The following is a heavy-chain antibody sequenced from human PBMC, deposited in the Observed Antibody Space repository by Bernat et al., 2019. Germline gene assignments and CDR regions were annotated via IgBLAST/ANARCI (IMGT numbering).Heavy chain of an antibody. V-gene: IGHV3-74*03. CDR2: INTDGRST. CDR1: EFTFSSYW. CDR3: AREEAGGRDAFDV. J-gene: IGHJ3*01. D-gene: IGHD3-16*01. Sequence: EVQLVESGGGLVQPGGSLRLSCAASEFTFSSYWMHWVRQAPGKGLVWVSRINTDGRSTTYTDSVKGRFTISRDNAKNTLYLQMNSLRAEDTAVYYCAREEAGGRDAFDVWGQGTMVTVSS.